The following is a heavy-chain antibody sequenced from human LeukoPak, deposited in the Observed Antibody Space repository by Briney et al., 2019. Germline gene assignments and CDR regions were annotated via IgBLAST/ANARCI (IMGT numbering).Heavy chain of an antibody. D-gene: IGHD3-10*01. V-gene: IGHV3-53*01. CDR3: ARGPDSYGSGTYYHYFDY. J-gene: IGHJ4*02. CDR2: IYTGGTT. Sequence: PGGSLRLSCAASGFTVSNNYMNWVRQASGKGLEWVSVIYTGGTTYYADSVKGRFTISRDNSKNTLFLQMNSLRTDDTAVYYCARGPDSYGSGTYYHYFDYWGQGTLVTVSS. CDR1: GFTVSNNY.